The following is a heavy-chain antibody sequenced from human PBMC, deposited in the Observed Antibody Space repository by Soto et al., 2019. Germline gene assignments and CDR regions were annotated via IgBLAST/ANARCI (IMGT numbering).Heavy chain of an antibody. V-gene: IGHV3-15*07. Sequence: PGGSLRLSCAASGFTFSDAWLNWVRQAPGKGLQWVGRITSGGTTDYAAPVKGRFIISRDDSKNTLYLQMNSLKTEDTAVYYCTHSWTYYYDHVVWGQGTMVTVSS. CDR3: THSWTYYYDHVV. CDR2: ITSGGTT. J-gene: IGHJ3*01. D-gene: IGHD3-22*01. CDR1: GFTFSDAW.